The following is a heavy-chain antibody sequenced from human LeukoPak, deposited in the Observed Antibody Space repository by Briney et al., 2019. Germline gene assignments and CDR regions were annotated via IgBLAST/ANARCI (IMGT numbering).Heavy chain of an antibody. J-gene: IGHJ4*02. CDR1: GFTFSSYS. Sequence: GGSLRLSCAASGFTFSSYSMNWVRQAPGKGLEWVSYISSRSSTIYYADSVKGRFTISRDNSKNTLYLQMNSQRAEDTAVYYCAKDRLVGFLGWFLDYWGQGTLVTVSS. CDR3: AKDRLVGFLGWFLDY. CDR2: ISSRSSTI. V-gene: IGHV3-48*01. D-gene: IGHD3-3*01.